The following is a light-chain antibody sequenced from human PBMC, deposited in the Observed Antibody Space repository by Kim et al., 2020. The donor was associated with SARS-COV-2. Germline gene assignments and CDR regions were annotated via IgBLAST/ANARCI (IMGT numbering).Light chain of an antibody. V-gene: IGKV3-20*01. Sequence: SPGETATISCRTSQTLSSNCLAWYQQKPGQAPRLLIYGASSRATGIPDRFSGSGSETDFTLTISRLDPEDFAMYYCQQYGTSPLTFGGGTKVEIK. CDR3: QQYGTSPLT. CDR1: QTLSSNC. J-gene: IGKJ4*01. CDR2: GAS.